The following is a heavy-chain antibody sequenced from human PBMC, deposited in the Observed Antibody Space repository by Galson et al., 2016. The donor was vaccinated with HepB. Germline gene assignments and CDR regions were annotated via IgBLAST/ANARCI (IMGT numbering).Heavy chain of an antibody. J-gene: IGHJ6*02. Sequence: SVKVSCKASGYTFTSYGISWVRQAPGQGLEWMGWISAYNGNTNYARKLQGRVTMTTDTSTSTAYMELRSLRSDDTAVYYCARDRHQYSSGWYVGGRDVWGQGTTVTVSS. CDR2: ISAYNGNT. CDR3: ARDRHQYSSGWYVGGRDV. CDR1: GYTFTSYG. D-gene: IGHD6-19*01. V-gene: IGHV1-18*01.